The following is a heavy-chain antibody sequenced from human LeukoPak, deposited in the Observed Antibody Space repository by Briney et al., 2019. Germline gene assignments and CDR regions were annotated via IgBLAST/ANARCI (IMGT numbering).Heavy chain of an antibody. CDR3: ARVSYYYDSSEFMDV. CDR2: ISGSGGST. Sequence: GGSLRLSCAASGFTFSSYGMSWVRQAPGKGLEWVSAISGSGGSTYYADSVKGRSTISRDNPKNTLYLQMNSLRGEDTAVYYCARVSYYYDSSEFMDVWGKGTTVTISS. V-gene: IGHV3-23*01. J-gene: IGHJ6*03. D-gene: IGHD3-22*01. CDR1: GFTFSSYG.